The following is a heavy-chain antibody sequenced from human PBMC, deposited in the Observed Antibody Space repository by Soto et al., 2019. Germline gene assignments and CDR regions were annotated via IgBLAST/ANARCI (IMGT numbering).Heavy chain of an antibody. CDR2: INDRGAT. CDR3: ARDLHSSSSRYFDY. J-gene: IGHJ4*02. D-gene: IGHD6-6*01. V-gene: IGHV3-23*01. Sequence: GGSLRLSCAASGFTLSTQRMRWVRQAPGKGLEWVSSINDRGATDYADFVKGRFTISRDDSKSTLYLQMNSLRAEDTAIYYCARDLHSSSSRYFDYWGQGTLVTVSS. CDR1: GFTLSTQR.